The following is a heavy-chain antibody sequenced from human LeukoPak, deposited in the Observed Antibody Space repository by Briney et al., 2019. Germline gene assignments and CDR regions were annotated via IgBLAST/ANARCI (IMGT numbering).Heavy chain of an antibody. CDR2: ISSSGSTI. CDR3: ASLGYCSGGSCKYFDY. D-gene: IGHD2-15*01. Sequence: LPGGSLRLSCAASGSTFSSYEMNWVRQAPGKGLEWVSYISSSGSTIYYADSVKGRFTISRDNAKNSLYLQMNSLRAEDTAVYYCASLGYCSGGSCKYFDYWGQGTLVTVSS. J-gene: IGHJ4*02. CDR1: GSTFSSYE. V-gene: IGHV3-48*03.